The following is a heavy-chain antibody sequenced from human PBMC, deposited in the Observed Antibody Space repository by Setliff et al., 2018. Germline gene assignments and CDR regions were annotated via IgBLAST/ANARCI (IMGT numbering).Heavy chain of an antibody. Sequence: ASVKVSCKASGGTFSSYAISWVRQAPGQGLEWMGFIYTDNGNTKYSKNFQDRVAITRDTSASTAYMELSSLTSEDTAVYFCVRGSRGFDYWGQGALVTVSS. J-gene: IGHJ4*02. CDR1: GGTFSSYA. V-gene: IGHV1-3*04. CDR3: VRGSRGFDY. CDR2: IYTDNGNT.